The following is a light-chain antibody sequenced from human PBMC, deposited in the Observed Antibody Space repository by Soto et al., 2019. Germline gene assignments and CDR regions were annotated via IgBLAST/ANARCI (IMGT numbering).Light chain of an antibody. V-gene: IGLV2-14*03. CDR2: DVS. CDR3: GSYTSSSTVI. CDR1: SSDVGGYNY. Sequence: QSALTQPASVSXSPGQSITISCTGTSSDVGGYNYVSWYQQHPGKAPKLMIYDVSNRPSGVSNRFSGSKSGNTASLTISGLQAEDEADYYCGSYTSSSTVIFGGGTKLTVL. J-gene: IGLJ2*01.